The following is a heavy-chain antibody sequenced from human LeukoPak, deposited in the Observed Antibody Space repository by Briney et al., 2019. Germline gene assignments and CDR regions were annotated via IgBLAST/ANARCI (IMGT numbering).Heavy chain of an antibody. J-gene: IGHJ4*02. CDR2: IYTGGGT. CDR1: GFVVRSHY. D-gene: IGHD3-16*01. Sequence: PGGSLRLSCAAAGFVVRSHYMAWVRQAPGRGLEWVSVIYTGGGTVYADSVKGRFTVSRGNSKNTVYLQMNSLRAEDTAVYFCARDLYVWGQGTLVTVSS. V-gene: IGHV3-66*01. CDR3: ARDLYV.